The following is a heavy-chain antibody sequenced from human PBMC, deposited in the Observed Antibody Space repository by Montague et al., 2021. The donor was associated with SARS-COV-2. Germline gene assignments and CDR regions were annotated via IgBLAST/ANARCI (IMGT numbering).Heavy chain of an antibody. D-gene: IGHD1-26*01. J-gene: IGHJ4*02. CDR3: ASQSGSYYNHFDL. V-gene: IGHV4-31*03. CDR1: GGSISSANYY. Sequence: TLSLTCSVSGGSISSANYYWSWIRQHPGKGLEFIGYIYYSGSSFYNPSLKSRLTILVDTSKNRFSLRLSSVTAADTAIYFCASQSGSYYNHFDLWGQGTLVTVSS. CDR2: IYYSGSS.